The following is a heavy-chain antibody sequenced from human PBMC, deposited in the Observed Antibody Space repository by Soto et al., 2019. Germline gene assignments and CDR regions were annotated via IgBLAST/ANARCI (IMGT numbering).Heavy chain of an antibody. CDR3: ARGVHYDSSGYYYFY. D-gene: IGHD3-22*01. Sequence: SVKVSCKASGGTFSTYAIDWVGQSRLQGLEWMGGIIPLFGTAKYAQNFQGRITITADESTNTAYMELRSLRSQDTAVYYCARGVHYDSSGYYYFYWGQGTLVTVSS. J-gene: IGHJ4*02. CDR1: GGTFSTYA. CDR2: IIPLFGTA. V-gene: IGHV1-69*13.